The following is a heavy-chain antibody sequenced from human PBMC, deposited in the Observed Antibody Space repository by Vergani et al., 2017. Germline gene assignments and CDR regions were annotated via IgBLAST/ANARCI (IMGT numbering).Heavy chain of an antibody. D-gene: IGHD6-6*01. J-gene: IGHJ4*02. CDR3: AKIVSSSVDFDY. CDR1: GFTFSSYA. V-gene: IGHV3-23*01. Sequence: EVQLLESGGGLVQPGGSLRLSCAASGFTFSSYAMSWVRQAPGKGLEWVSAISGSGGSTYYADSVKGRFTISSDNSKNKLYLQMNSLRAEDTAVYYCAKIVSSSVDFDYWGQGTLVTVSS. CDR2: ISGSGGST.